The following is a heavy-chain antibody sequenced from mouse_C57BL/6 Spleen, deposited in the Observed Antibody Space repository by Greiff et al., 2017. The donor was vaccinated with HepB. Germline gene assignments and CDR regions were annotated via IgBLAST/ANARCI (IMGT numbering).Heavy chain of an antibody. CDR1: GYTFTDYN. V-gene: IGHV1-22*01. Sequence: EVQLQESGPELVKPGASVKMSCKASGYTFTDYNMHWVKQSHGKSLEWIGYINPNNGGTSYNQKFKGKATLTVNKSSSTVYMELRSLTSEDSAVYYCARLGTVVGPYAMDYWGQGTSVTVSS. D-gene: IGHD1-1*01. CDR2: INPNNGGT. J-gene: IGHJ4*01. CDR3: ARLGTVVGPYAMDY.